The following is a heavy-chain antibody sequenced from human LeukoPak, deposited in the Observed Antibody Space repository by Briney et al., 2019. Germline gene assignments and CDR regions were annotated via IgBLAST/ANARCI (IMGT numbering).Heavy chain of an antibody. V-gene: IGHV4-59*01. Sequence: PSETLPLTCTVTGGSISSYYWRWLRQPPGKGQEWIGYIDYSGSTNYNPSLKSRVTISVDTAKNQFSLKLSSVTAADTAVYYCARVPTGTFGAFDIWGQGTMVTVSS. CDR3: ARVPTGTFGAFDI. CDR2: IDYSGST. D-gene: IGHD1-14*01. J-gene: IGHJ3*02. CDR1: GGSISSYY.